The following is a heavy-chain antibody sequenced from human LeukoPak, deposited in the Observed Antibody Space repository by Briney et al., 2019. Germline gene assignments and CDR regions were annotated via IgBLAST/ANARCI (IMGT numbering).Heavy chain of an antibody. J-gene: IGHJ4*02. CDR2: INSDGSST. Sequence: AGGSLRFSGAASGFTFSSYWMHWVGQGPGKGLMWGSCINSDGSSTRYADSVKGRFTTSRENAKNTLYLQMNSLRAEDTAVYYCGRVARWDSSGYLFDYWGQGTLVTVSS. CDR1: GFTFSSYW. D-gene: IGHD3-22*01. CDR3: GRVARWDSSGYLFDY. V-gene: IGHV3-74*01.